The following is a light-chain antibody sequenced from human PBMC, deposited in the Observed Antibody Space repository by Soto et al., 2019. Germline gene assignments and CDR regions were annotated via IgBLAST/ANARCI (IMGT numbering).Light chain of an antibody. Sequence: QSALTQPASVSRSPGQSLTISCVGTSSDIGDYNYVSWYQQHPGKVPKVIIYDVSNRPSGVSYRFSGTKSGNTASLTVSGLQAEDEADYYCCSYTRSGTLIFGTGPKVTVL. CDR2: DVS. CDR3: CSYTRSGTLI. V-gene: IGLV2-14*01. J-gene: IGLJ1*01. CDR1: SSDIGDYNY.